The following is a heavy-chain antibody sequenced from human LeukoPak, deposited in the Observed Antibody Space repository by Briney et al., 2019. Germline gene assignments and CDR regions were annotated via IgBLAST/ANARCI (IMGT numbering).Heavy chain of an antibody. D-gene: IGHD1-1*01. J-gene: IGHJ5*02. CDR1: GFTFSDYW. CDR2: INNDGSDT. V-gene: IGHV3-74*01. CDR3: SRGGTASFDP. Sequence: GSLRLSCAASGFTFSDYWMHWVRQAPGKGLVWVSRINNDGSDTTYADSVKGRFTISRDNAKSTLYLQMNSLRAEDTAVYYCSRGGTASFDPWGQGTLVTVSS.